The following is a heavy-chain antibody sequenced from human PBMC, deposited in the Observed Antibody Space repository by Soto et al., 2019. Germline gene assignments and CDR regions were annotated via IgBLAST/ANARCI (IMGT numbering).Heavy chain of an antibody. J-gene: IGHJ6*02. D-gene: IGHD3-22*01. V-gene: IGHV1-18*04. CDR2: ISPYNGDT. CDR1: GYSFTSYR. Sequence: GASVKVSCKASGYSFTSYRISWVRQAPGQGLEWMGWISPYNGDTNYAQNLQGRLTMTTDTSTNTAYMELRSLRSDDTAVYYCARDREPYYDRSGNYYYHYAMDVWGQGTTVTVSS. CDR3: ARDREPYYDRSGNYYYHYAMDV.